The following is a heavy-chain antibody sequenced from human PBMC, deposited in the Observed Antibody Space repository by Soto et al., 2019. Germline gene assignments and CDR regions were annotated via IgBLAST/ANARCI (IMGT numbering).Heavy chain of an antibody. D-gene: IGHD2-8*02. J-gene: IGHJ6*02. CDR3: ARGGVGEYYYYGMDV. Sequence: GGSLRLSCAASGFTFSSYGMHWVRQAPGKGLEWVAVISYDGSNKYYADSVKGRFTISRDNSKNTLYLQMNSLRAEDTAVYYCARGGVGEYYYYGMDVWGQGTTVTVS. CDR2: ISYDGSNK. CDR1: GFTFSSYG. V-gene: IGHV3-30*19.